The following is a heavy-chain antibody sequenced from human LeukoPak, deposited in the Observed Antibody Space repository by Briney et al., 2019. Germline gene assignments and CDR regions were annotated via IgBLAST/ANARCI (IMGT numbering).Heavy chain of an antibody. CDR1: GFTFSSYW. CDR2: TKQDGSEK. J-gene: IGHJ4*02. D-gene: IGHD3-3*01. Sequence: GGSLRLSCAASGFTFSSYWMGWVRQAPGKGLEWVANTKQDGSEKYYVDSVKGRFTISIDNAKNSLYLQMNSLRAEDTAEYYCARGRTGLYAVVTHFDYWGQGTLVTVSS. V-gene: IGHV3-7*03. CDR3: ARGRTGLYAVVTHFDY.